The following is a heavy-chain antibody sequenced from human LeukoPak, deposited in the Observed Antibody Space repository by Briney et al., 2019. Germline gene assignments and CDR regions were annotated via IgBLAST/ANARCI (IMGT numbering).Heavy chain of an antibody. V-gene: IGHV3-23*01. D-gene: IGHD3-22*01. CDR2: ISSSGGTT. Sequence: GGSLRLSGAASAFTFSSYAMTWVRQAPGKGLEWVSGISSSGGTTYHADSVKGRFTISRDNSKNTLYLQMNSLRAEDTAVYYCVRKASYYDSSEDGYFDLWGRGTLVTVSS. CDR1: AFTFSSYA. J-gene: IGHJ2*01. CDR3: VRKASYYDSSEDGYFDL.